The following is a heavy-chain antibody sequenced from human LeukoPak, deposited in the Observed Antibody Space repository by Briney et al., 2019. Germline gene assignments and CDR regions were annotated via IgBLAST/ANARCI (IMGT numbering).Heavy chain of an antibody. D-gene: IGHD2/OR15-2a*01. V-gene: IGHV3-48*01. CDR3: AREGPRGNSQFDY. Sequence: GGSLRLSCAASGITFSSYSMNWVRQAPGKGLEWVSYISSSSSTIYYADSVKGRFTISRDNAKNSLYLQMNSLRAEDTAVYYCAREGPRGNSQFDYWGQGTLVTVSS. CDR2: ISSSSSTI. CDR1: GITFSSYS. J-gene: IGHJ4*02.